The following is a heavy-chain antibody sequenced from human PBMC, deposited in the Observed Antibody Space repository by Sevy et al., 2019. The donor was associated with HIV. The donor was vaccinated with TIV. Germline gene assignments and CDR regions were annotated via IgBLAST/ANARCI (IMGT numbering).Heavy chain of an antibody. J-gene: IGHJ6*02. V-gene: IGHV1-69*13. CDR3: ARPQYDSTGYYPLYFYAMDV. CDR1: GGSFTSFV. Sequence: ASVKVSCKASGGSFTSFVFNWVRLAPGQGLEWMGGIVTSIGPAKYAQKFQGIVTITADESTSTTYMELSSLRSEDTAIYYCARPQYDSTGYYPLYFYAMDVWGQGTTVTVSS. D-gene: IGHD3-22*01. CDR2: IVTSIGPA.